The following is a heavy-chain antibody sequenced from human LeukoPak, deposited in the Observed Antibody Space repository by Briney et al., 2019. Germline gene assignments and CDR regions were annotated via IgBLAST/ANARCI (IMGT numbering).Heavy chain of an antibody. CDR3: ARDSSYAFDY. V-gene: IGHV3-48*01. CDR2: ISRTI. Sequence: GGSLRLSCAASGFTFSTYNMNWVRQAPGKGLEWVAYISRTINYADSVKGRFTISRDNAKNSLYLQMNSLRAEDTAVYYCARDSSYAFDYWGLGTLVTVSS. CDR1: GFTFSTYN. D-gene: IGHD5-18*01. J-gene: IGHJ4*02.